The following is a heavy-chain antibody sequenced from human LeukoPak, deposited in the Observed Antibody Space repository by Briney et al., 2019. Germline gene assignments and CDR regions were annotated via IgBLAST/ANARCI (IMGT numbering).Heavy chain of an antibody. CDR1: GVSFSGYH. CDR3: ARGPGLYYYGSGSYLKRIERPLDY. V-gene: IGHV4-34*01. D-gene: IGHD3-10*01. CDR2: INHSGST. Sequence: PSETLSLTCAVYGVSFSGYHWSWIRQPPGKGLEWIGEINHSGSTNYNPSLKSRVTISVDTSKNQFSLKLSSVTAADTAVYYCARGPGLYYYGSGSYLKRIERPLDYWGQGTLVTVSS. J-gene: IGHJ4*02.